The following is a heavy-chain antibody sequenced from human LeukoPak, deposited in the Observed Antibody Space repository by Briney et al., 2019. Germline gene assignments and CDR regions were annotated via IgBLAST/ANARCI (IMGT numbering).Heavy chain of an antibody. V-gene: IGHV4-59*12. Sequence: PSETLSLTCTVSGGSISSYYWSWIRQPPGKGLEWIGNIYYSGSTNYNPSLKSRVTISVDTSKNQFSLKLSSVTAADTAVYYCARVVRTYYYYYYMDVWGKGTTVTISS. CDR2: IYYSGST. CDR1: GGSISSYY. J-gene: IGHJ6*03. D-gene: IGHD6-13*01. CDR3: ARVVRTYYYYYYMDV.